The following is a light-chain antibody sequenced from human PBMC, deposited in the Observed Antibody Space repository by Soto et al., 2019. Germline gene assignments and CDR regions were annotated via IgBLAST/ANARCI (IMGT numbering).Light chain of an antibody. CDR1: QSVLYSSNNKNY. Sequence: DIVMTQSPDSLAVSLGERATINCKSSQSVLYSSNNKNYLAWYQQRPGQPPKLLIYWASTRESGVPDRFSGSGSGTDFTLTITSLQAEDVAVYYCKQYERTPPTVGQGTKLEI. V-gene: IGKV4-1*01. CDR2: WAS. J-gene: IGKJ2*01. CDR3: KQYERTPPT.